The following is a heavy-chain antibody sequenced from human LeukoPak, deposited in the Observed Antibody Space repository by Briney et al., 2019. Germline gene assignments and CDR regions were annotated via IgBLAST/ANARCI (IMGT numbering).Heavy chain of an antibody. V-gene: IGHV3-21*04. J-gene: IGHJ4*02. D-gene: IGHD4-17*01. CDR1: GFTFSSYS. Sequence: GGSLRLSCAASGFTFSSYSMNWVRQAPGKGLEWVSSISSSSSYIYYADSVKGRFTISRDNAKNSLYLQMNSLRAEDTALYYCAKERLRGLDYWGQGTLVTVSS. CDR2: ISSSSSYI. CDR3: AKERLRGLDY.